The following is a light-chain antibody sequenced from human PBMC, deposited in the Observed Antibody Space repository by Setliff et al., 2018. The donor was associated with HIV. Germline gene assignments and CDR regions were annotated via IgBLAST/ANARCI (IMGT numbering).Light chain of an antibody. J-gene: IGLJ3*02. Sequence: LTQPPSASETPGQRVTISCSGMSSNIGSNYVYWYQQLPGTAPKLLIYKNDQRPSGVPDRFSASKSGPSASLAISGLRSEDEADYYCAAWDDGLSGWVFGGGTKVTVL. CDR2: KND. V-gene: IGLV1-47*01. CDR1: SSNIGSNY. CDR3: AAWDDGLSGWV.